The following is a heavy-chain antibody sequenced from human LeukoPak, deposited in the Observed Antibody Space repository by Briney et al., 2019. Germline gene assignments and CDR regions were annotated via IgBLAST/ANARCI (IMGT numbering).Heavy chain of an antibody. CDR3: ARAIYHNYFDY. Sequence: GGSLRLSCAASGFTFSSYAMSWVRQAPGKGLEWVAVISYDGSNKYYADSVKGRFTISRDNSKNTLYLQMNSLRAEDTAVYYCARAIYHNYFDYWGQGTLVTVSS. CDR2: ISYDGSNK. J-gene: IGHJ4*02. V-gene: IGHV3-30-3*01. D-gene: IGHD2/OR15-2a*01. CDR1: GFTFSSYA.